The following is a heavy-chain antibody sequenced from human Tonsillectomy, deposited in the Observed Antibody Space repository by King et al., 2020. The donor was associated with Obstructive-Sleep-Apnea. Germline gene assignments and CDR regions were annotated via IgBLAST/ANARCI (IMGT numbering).Heavy chain of an antibody. V-gene: IGHV4-30-4*01. J-gene: IGHJ3*02. D-gene: IGHD6-13*01. CDR2: IYYSGST. CDR3: ARVETAAGSDAFDI. Sequence: QLQESGPGLVKPSQTLSLTCTVSGGSISSGDYNWSWIRQPPGKGLEWIGYIYYSGSTFYNPSLKSRVTISLDTSKNQFSLKMTSVTVADTAVYYCARVETAAGSDAFDIWGQGTMVTVSS. CDR1: GGSISSGDYN.